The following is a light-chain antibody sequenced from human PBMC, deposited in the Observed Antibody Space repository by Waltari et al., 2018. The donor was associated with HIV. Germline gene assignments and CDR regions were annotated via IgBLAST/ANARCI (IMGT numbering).Light chain of an antibody. CDR3: QQYYSTPWT. CDR1: QSVLSSSNNKNY. V-gene: IGKV4-1*01. CDR2: WAS. Sequence: DIVMTQSPDSLAVSLGERATIKCKSSQSVLSSSNNKNYLAWYQPKPGQPPNVLIYWASTRESGVPDRFSGSGSGTDFTLTISSLQAEDVAVYYCQQYYSTPWTFGQGTKVESK. J-gene: IGKJ1*01.